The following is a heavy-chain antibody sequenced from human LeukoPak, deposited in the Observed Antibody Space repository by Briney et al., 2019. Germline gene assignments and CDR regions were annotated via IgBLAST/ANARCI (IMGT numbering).Heavy chain of an antibody. D-gene: IGHD3-10*01. V-gene: IGHV3-7*03. Sequence: PGGSLRLSCAASGFTFSSYWMSWVRQAPGKGLEWVANIKKDGSEKYYVDSVKGRFTISRDNAKNSLYLQMNSLRAEDTAVYYCARAPYGSPHEEGFWFDPWGQGTLVTVSS. CDR1: GFTFSSYW. CDR2: IKKDGSEK. J-gene: IGHJ5*02. CDR3: ARAPYGSPHEEGFWFDP.